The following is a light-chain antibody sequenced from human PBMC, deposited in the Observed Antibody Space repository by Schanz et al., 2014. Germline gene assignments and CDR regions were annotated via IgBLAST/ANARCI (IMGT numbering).Light chain of an antibody. CDR1: QSVHRNY. J-gene: IGKJ5*01. CDR3: QQRTSSPLT. CDR2: GAS. V-gene: IGKV3D-7*01. Sequence: SQSVHRNYLAWHQQKPGQAPRLLIYGASARPTAIPGRFSGSGSGTDFPLTITSLQPEDFAVYYCQQRTSSPLTFARVT.